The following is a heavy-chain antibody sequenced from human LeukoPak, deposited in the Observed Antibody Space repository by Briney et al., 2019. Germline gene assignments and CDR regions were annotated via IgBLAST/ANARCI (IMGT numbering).Heavy chain of an antibody. J-gene: IGHJ4*02. Sequence: PGGSLRLSCAASGFTFSNAWMSWVRQAPGKGLEWVANIKGDESARHQADSVKGRFTISRDNTRNSLYLQMTNLRGDDTAVYYCARDVVGSLDYWGQGTLVTVSS. CDR1: GFTFSNAW. D-gene: IGHD1-26*01. V-gene: IGHV3-7*01. CDR2: IKGDESAR. CDR3: ARDVVGSLDY.